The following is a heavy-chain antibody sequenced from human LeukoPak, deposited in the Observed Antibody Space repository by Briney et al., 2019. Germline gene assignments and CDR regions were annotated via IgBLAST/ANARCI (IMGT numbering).Heavy chain of an antibody. J-gene: IGHJ4*02. D-gene: IGHD1-26*01. CDR2: IYYSGST. CDR1: GGSISSYY. CDR3: ARDRSGSYTSEDYFDY. Sequence: SETLSLTCTVSGGSISSYYWSWIRQPPGKGLEWIGYIYYSGSTNYNPSLKSRVTISVDTSKNQFSLKLSSVTAADTAVYYCARDRSGSYTSEDYFDYWGQGTLVTVSS. V-gene: IGHV4-59*01.